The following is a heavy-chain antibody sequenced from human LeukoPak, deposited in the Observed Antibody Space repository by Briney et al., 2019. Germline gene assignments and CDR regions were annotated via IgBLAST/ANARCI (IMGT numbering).Heavy chain of an antibody. V-gene: IGHV1-69*04. CDR3: AREGETYYDILTGYTRFDP. CDR2: IIPILGIA. J-gene: IGHJ5*02. CDR1: GGTFSSYA. Sequence: ASVKVSCKASGGTFSSYAISWVRQAPGQGLEWMGRIIPILGIANYAQKFQGRVTITADKSTSTAYMELSSLRSEDTAVYYCAREGETYYDILTGYTRFDPWGQETLVTVSS. D-gene: IGHD3-9*01.